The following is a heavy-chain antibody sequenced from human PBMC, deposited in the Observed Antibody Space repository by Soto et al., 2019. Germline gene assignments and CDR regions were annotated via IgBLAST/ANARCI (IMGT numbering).Heavy chain of an antibody. CDR2: ISGSGGST. Sequence: LRLSCAASGFTFSSYAMIWVRQAPGEGLEWVSAISGSGGSTYYADSVKGRFTISRDNSKNTLYLQMNSLRAEDTAVYYCAKVGTRSGWYYFDYWGQGTLVTVSS. V-gene: IGHV3-23*01. J-gene: IGHJ4*02. CDR1: GFTFSSYA. CDR3: AKVGTRSGWYYFDY. D-gene: IGHD6-19*01.